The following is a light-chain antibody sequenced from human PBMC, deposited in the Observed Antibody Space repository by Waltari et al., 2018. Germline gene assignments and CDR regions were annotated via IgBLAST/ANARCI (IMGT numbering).Light chain of an antibody. Sequence: QSVLTQPPSASGTPGQRVIISCSGSISNLGANYVYWYQQLPGTAPKLLIYRNNQRPSGVPDRFSGSKSGTSASLAISGLRSEDEAHYHCAAWDDSLSGVVFGGGTKLTVL. V-gene: IGLV1-47*01. CDR3: AAWDDSLSGVV. J-gene: IGLJ2*01. CDR2: RNN. CDR1: ISNLGANY.